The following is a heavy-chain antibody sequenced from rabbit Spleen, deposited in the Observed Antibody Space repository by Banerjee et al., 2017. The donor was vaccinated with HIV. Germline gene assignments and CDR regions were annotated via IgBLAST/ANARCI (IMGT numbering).Heavy chain of an antibody. V-gene: IGHV1S45*01. D-gene: IGHD1-1*01. CDR1: GFSFSDRDV. J-gene: IGHJ4*01. CDR3: ARDLVGVIGWNFYL. CDR2: INTATGKP. Sequence: QEQLEESGGGLVKPEGSLTLTCKASGFSFSDRDVMCWVRQAPGKGLEWIACINTATGKPVYASWAKGRFTISKTSSTTVTLQMTSLTAADTATYFCARDLVGVIGWNFYLWVPGTLVTVS.